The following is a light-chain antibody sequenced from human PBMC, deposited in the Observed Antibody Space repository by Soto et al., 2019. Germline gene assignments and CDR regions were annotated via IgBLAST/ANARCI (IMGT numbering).Light chain of an antibody. CDR1: QSVSSN. Sequence: EIVMTQSPATLSVSPGERATLSCRASQSVSSNLAWYQQKPGQAPRLLIYGASTRATGIPARFSGSGSGTDFTLTISSLQAEDVAVYYCQQYYTTPYTFGQGTNLEI. V-gene: IGKV3-15*01. CDR3: QQYYTTPYT. J-gene: IGKJ2*01. CDR2: GAS.